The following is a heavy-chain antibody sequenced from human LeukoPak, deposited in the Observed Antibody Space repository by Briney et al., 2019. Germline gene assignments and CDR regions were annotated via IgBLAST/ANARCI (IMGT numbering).Heavy chain of an antibody. D-gene: IGHD3-3*01. CDR3: ARGGVSRTHDY. CDR1: GFTFSGFW. J-gene: IGHJ4*02. V-gene: IGHV3-74*01. CDR2: INGDGSET. Sequence: GGSLRLSCAASGFTFSGFWMHWLRQARGKGLVWVSHINGDGSETSYADSVKGRFTISRDNAKNTLYLQMNSLRAEDTAVYYCARGGVSRTHDYWGQGTLVSVST.